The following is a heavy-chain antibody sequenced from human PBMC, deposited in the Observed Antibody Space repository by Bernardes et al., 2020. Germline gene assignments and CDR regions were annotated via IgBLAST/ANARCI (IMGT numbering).Heavy chain of an antibody. V-gene: IGHV3-23*01. CDR1: GFTFSSYA. CDR3: TKADSGYHDTSGYYSWGMDV. CDR2: ISGSGGST. Sequence: GGSLRLSCAASGFTFSSYAMSWVRQAPGKGLEWVSAISGSGGSTYYADSVKGRFTISRDNSKNTLYLQMNSLRAEDTAVYYCTKADSGYHDTSGYYSWGMDVWGQGTTVTVSS. J-gene: IGHJ6*02. D-gene: IGHD3-22*01.